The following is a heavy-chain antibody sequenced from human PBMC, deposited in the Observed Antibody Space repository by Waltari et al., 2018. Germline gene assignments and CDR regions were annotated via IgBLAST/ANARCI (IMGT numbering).Heavy chain of an antibody. CDR2: IYYSGST. Sequence: QVQLQESGPGLVKPSQTLSLTCTVSGGSISSGDYYWSWIRQPPGKGLEWIGYIYYSGSTYYNPSLKSRVTISVDTSKNQFSLKLSSVTAADTAVYYCARFPSYGDFNWYFDLWGRGTLVTVSS. CDR1: GGSISSGDYY. D-gene: IGHD4-17*01. J-gene: IGHJ2*01. V-gene: IGHV4-30-4*08. CDR3: ARFPSYGDFNWYFDL.